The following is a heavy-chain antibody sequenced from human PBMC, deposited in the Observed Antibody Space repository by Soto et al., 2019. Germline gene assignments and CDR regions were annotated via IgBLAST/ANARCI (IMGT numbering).Heavy chain of an antibody. CDR1: GYTFTSYD. Sequence: QVQLVQSGAEVKKPGASVKVSCKASGYTFTSYDINWMRQATGHGLEWMGWMNRNSGNTGYAQKFQGRVTMTRNTARSTAYMELSSLRSEDTAVYYCARERSSGWYVDYWGQGTLVTVSS. D-gene: IGHD6-19*01. V-gene: IGHV1-8*01. CDR3: ARERSSGWYVDY. J-gene: IGHJ4*02. CDR2: MNRNSGNT.